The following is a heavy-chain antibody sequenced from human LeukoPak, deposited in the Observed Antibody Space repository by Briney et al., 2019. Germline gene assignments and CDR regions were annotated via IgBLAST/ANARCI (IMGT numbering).Heavy chain of an antibody. CDR2: IWYDGSNK. CDR3: ARDAGSCSGGTCLYFDY. J-gene: IGHJ4*01. Sequence: PGGSLRLSCAASGFTFSSYGMHWVRQAPGKGLEWVAVIWYDGSNKYYADSVKGRFTISRDNSKNTLYLQMNSLRAEDTAMYYCARDAGSCSGGTCLYFDYWGHGTLVTVSS. V-gene: IGHV3-33*01. CDR1: GFTFSSYG. D-gene: IGHD2-15*01.